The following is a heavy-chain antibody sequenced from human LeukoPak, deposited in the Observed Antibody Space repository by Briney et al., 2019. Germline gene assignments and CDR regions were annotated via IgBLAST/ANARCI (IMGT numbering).Heavy chain of an antibody. D-gene: IGHD3-22*01. J-gene: IGHJ6*02. CDR1: GYSFTSYW. V-gene: IGHV5-51*01. CDR3: ARAYYYDTSGYYPYYYGMDV. Sequence: GESLKISCKGSGYSFTSYWIGWVRQMPGKGLEWVGIIYPGDSDTRYSPSFQGQVTISADKSISTAYLQWSSLKASDTAMYYCARAYYYDTSGYYPYYYGMDVWGQGTTVTVSS. CDR2: IYPGDSDT.